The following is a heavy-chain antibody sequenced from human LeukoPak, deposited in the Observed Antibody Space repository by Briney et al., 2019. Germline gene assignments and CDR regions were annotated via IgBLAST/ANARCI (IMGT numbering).Heavy chain of an antibody. CDR2: VSRSGDST. CDR1: GFTFSNCA. J-gene: IGHJ1*01. D-gene: IGHD2-15*01. V-gene: IGHV3-23*01. CDR3: ANGRPCSGGSCYKYFQH. Sequence: GGSLRLSCAASGFTFSNCAMSWVRQAPGKGLEWVSGVSRSGDSTYYADSAKGRFTISRDNSKNTLYLQMNSLRAEDTTVYYCANGRPCSGGSCYKYFQHWGQRTLATVSS.